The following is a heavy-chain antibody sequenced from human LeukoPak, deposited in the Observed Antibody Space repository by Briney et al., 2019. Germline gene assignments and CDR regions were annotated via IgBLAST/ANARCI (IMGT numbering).Heavy chain of an antibody. CDR3: ASGIAAAGQFDY. D-gene: IGHD6-13*01. CDR2: IYTSGST. V-gene: IGHV4-4*07. Sequence: SETLSLTCTVSGGSISSYYWCWIRQPAGKGLEWIGRIYTSGSTNYNPSLKTRVNMSVDTSKNQFSLKLSSVTAADTAVYYCASGIAAAGQFDYWGQGTLVTVSS. CDR1: GGSISSYY. J-gene: IGHJ4*02.